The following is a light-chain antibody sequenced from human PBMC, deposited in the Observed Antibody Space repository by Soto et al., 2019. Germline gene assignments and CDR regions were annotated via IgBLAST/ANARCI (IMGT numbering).Light chain of an antibody. J-gene: IGKJ1*01. Sequence: DLQMTQSPSSLSASVGDRVTITCRASQSISSYLNWYQQKPGKAPKLLIYAASSLQSGVPSRFSGSGSGTDFTLTISSLQTEDFATYYCQQSYSTQWTCGQGTKVEIK. CDR3: QQSYSTQWT. CDR1: QSISSY. V-gene: IGKV1-39*01. CDR2: AAS.